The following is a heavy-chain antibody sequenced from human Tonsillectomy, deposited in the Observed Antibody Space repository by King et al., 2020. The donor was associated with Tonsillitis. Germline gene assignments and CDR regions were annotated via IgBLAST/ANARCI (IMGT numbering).Heavy chain of an antibody. CDR2: INHSGST. D-gene: IGHD2-2*01. Sequence: VQLQQWGAGLLKPSETLSLTCAVYGGSFSGYSWSWIRQPPGEGLEWIGEINHSGSTSYNPSLKSRVTISLDTSKNQFSLRLSSVTAADTAVYYCARISIVLVPADMPFDYWGQGTLVTVSS. CDR1: GGSFSGYS. V-gene: IGHV4-34*01. CDR3: ARISIVLVPADMPFDY. J-gene: IGHJ4*02.